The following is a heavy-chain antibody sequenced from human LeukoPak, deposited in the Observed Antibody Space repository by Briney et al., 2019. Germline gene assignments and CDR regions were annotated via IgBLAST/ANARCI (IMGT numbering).Heavy chain of an antibody. Sequence: SETLSLTCTVSGGSISSGGYYWSWIRQHPGKGLEWIGYIYYSGSTYYNPSLKSRVTISVDTSKNQFSLKLGSVTAADTAVYYCAREGRTRRAFDIWGQGTMVTVSS. J-gene: IGHJ3*02. V-gene: IGHV4-31*03. D-gene: IGHD1-1*01. CDR2: IYYSGST. CDR1: GGSISSGGYY. CDR3: AREGRTRRAFDI.